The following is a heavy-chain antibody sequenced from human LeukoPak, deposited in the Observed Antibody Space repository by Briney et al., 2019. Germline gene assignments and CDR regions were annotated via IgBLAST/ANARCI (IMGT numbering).Heavy chain of an antibody. Sequence: GESLKISCKGSGYSFTSYWIGWVRQMPGKGLEWMGIIYPGATNSRYSPSFQGQVTISAVKSISTAYLQWSSLKASDTAMYYCARGPTPDLDYYYYYGLDVWGQGTTVTVSS. D-gene: IGHD1-14*01. J-gene: IGHJ6*02. CDR3: ARGPTPDLDYYYYYGLDV. CDR1: GYSFTSYW. CDR2: IYPGATNS. V-gene: IGHV5-51*01.